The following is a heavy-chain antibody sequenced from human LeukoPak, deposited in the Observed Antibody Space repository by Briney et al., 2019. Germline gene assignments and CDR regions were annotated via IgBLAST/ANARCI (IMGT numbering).Heavy chain of an antibody. CDR3: ARHVEEWFGESGFDY. CDR1: GGSINSSSYY. CDR2: IYYTGYT. V-gene: IGHV4-61*05. J-gene: IGHJ4*02. D-gene: IGHD3-10*01. Sequence: SETLSLTCTVSGGSINSSSYYWGWIRQPPGKALEWIGSIYYTGYTNYNPSLKSRVSVSVDTSKNQFSLKLNSLTAADTAVYFCARHVEEWFGESGFDYWGQGTLVTVSS.